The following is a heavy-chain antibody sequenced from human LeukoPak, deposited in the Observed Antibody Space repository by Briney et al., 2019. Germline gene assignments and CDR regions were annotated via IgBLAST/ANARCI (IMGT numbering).Heavy chain of an antibody. D-gene: IGHD6-19*01. Sequence: SETLSLTCTVSGGSISSYYWSWIRQPPGKGLEWIGYIYYSGSTNYNPSLKSRVTISVDTSKNQFSLKLSSVTAADTAVYYCARPYSSGWFPEWYFDLWGRGTLVTVSS. CDR3: ARPYSSGWFPEWYFDL. CDR1: GGSISSYY. V-gene: IGHV4-59*08. CDR2: IYYSGST. J-gene: IGHJ2*01.